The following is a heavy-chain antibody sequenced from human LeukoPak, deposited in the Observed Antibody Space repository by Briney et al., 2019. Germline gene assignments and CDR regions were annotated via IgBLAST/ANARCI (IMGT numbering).Heavy chain of an antibody. CDR2: IYPGDSDT. D-gene: IGHD3-22*01. CDR1: GYSFTSYW. J-gene: IGHJ3*02. CDR3: ARPTKYYYDSSGYYLDAFDI. Sequence: KRGESLKISCKGSGYSFTSYWIGWVRQMPGKGLGWMGIIYPGDSDTRYSPSFQGQVTISADKSISTAYLQWSSLKASDTAMYYCARPTKYYYDSSGYYLDAFDIWGQGTMVTVSS. V-gene: IGHV5-51*01.